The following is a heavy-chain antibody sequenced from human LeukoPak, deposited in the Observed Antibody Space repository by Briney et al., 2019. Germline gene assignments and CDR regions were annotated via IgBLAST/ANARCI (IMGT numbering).Heavy chain of an antibody. CDR3: AREIGYYDFWSGHWFDP. V-gene: IGHV4-59*01. CDR2: IYYSGST. Sequence: LETLSLTCTVSGGSISSYYWSWIRQPPGKGLEWIGYIYYSGSTNYNPSLKSRVTISVDTSKNQFSLKLSSVTAADAAVYYCAREIGYYDFWSGHWFDPWGQGTLVTVSS. CDR1: GGSISSYY. J-gene: IGHJ5*02. D-gene: IGHD3-3*01.